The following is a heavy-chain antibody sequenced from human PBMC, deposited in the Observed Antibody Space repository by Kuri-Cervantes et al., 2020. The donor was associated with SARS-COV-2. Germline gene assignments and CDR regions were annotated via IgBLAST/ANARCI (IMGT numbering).Heavy chain of an antibody. CDR2: IYYSGST. J-gene: IGHJ4*02. D-gene: IGHD6-19*01. CDR1: GGSISSYY. Sequence: GSLRLSCTVSGGSISSYYWSWIRQPPGKGLEWIGYIYYSGSTNYNPSLKSRVTISVDTSKNQFSLKLSSVTAADTAVYYCARVAVAGSLDYWGQGTLVTVSS. V-gene: IGHV4-59*08. CDR3: ARVAVAGSLDY.